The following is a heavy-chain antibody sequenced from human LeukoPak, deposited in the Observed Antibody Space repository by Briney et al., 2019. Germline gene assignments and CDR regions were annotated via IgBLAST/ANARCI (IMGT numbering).Heavy chain of an antibody. CDR1: GFTFSSYG. CDR2: ISYDGSNK. V-gene: IGHV3-30*18. Sequence: GGSLRLSCAASGFTFSSYGMHWVRQAPGKGLEWVAVISYDGSNKYYADSVKGRFTISRDNSKNTLYLQMNSLRAEDTAVYYCAKDRFGYCSSTSCYAFDIWGQGTMVTVSS. CDR3: AKDRFGYCSSTSCYAFDI. D-gene: IGHD2-2*01. J-gene: IGHJ3*02.